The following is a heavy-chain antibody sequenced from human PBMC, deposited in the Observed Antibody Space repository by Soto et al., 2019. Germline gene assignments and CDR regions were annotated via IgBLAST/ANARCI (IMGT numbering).Heavy chain of an antibody. Sequence: EVQLVESGGGLVQPGGSLRLSCAGSGFTFSDYYIDWVRQAPGKGLEWVGRSRDKGNSYSTDYAPSVKGRFTVSRDASKNSLYLQMNSLKTEDPALYYCTRSIVGTTSSDYWGQGTLVTVSS. J-gene: IGHJ4*02. V-gene: IGHV3-72*01. CDR2: SRDKGNSYST. CDR3: TRSIVGTTSSDY. D-gene: IGHD1-26*01. CDR1: GFTFSDYY.